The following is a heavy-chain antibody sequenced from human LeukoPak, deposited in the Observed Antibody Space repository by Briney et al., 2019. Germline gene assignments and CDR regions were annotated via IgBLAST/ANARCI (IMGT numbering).Heavy chain of an antibody. V-gene: IGHV3-74*01. CDR2: INSDGTST. J-gene: IGHJ4*02. CDR1: GFTFSSYW. D-gene: IGHD3-22*01. CDR3: ASLRRNYDVDY. Sequence: GGSLRLSCAASGFTFSSYWMHWVRQAPGKGLVWVSRINSDGTSTNYADSVKGRFTISRDNAKNTLYLQMNSLRAEDTAVYYCASLRRNYDVDYWGQGTLVTVSS.